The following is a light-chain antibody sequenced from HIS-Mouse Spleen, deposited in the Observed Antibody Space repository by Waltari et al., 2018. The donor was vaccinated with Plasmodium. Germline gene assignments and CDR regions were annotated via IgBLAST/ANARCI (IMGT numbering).Light chain of an antibody. V-gene: IGKV1-39*01. J-gene: IGKJ3*01. CDR2: AAS. Sequence: DIQMTQSPSSLSASVGDRVTITCRASQSISSYLNWYQQKPGKAPKLLIYAASSLQSGVPSRSSGSGSGTDFTLTISSLQPEDFAVYYCQQYNNWSFTFGPGTKVDIK. CDR1: QSISSY. CDR3: QQYNNWSFT.